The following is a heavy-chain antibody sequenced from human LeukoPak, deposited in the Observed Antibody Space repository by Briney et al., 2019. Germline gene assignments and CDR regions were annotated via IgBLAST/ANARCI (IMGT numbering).Heavy chain of an antibody. V-gene: IGHV4-39*01. Sequence: PSETLSLTCTVSGGSISSNSYYWGWIRQSPGKGLEWIGSIYYSGSTYYNPSLESRVTISVDTSKNQFSLKLSSVTAADTAMYYCARNRYYYGSGNYGVPNWFDPWGQGTLVTVSS. CDR3: ARNRYYYGSGNYGVPNWFDP. CDR1: GGSISSNSYY. J-gene: IGHJ5*02. D-gene: IGHD3-10*01. CDR2: IYYSGST.